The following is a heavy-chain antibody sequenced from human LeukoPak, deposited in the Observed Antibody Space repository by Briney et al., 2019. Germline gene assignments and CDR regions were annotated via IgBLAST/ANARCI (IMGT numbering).Heavy chain of an antibody. J-gene: IGHJ4*02. D-gene: IGHD2-15*01. CDR1: GFTFSSYA. CDR2: ISYDGSNK. V-gene: IGHV3-30*04. CDR3: AGDLSRSRPDCSGGSCYSVY. Sequence: GGSLRLSCAASGFTFSSYAMHWVRQAPGKGLEWVAVISYDGSNKYYADSVKGRFTISRDNSKNTLYLQMNSLRAEDTAVYYCAGDLSRSRPDCSGGSCYSVYWGQGTLVTVSS.